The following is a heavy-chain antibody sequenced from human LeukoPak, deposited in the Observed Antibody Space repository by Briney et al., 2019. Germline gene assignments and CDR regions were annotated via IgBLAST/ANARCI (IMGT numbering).Heavy chain of an antibody. J-gene: IGHJ4*02. D-gene: IGHD3-10*01. CDR2: ISKSSTYI. V-gene: IGHV3-21*01. CDR1: GFTFSSYS. Sequence: GGSLRLSCAASGFTFSSYSMNWVRQAPGKGLEWVSSISKSSTYIYYADSVKGRFTISRDNAKNSLYLQMNSLRAEDTAVYYCTRGSQLLWFGELFPPHDFRGQGTLVTVSS. CDR3: TRGSQLLWFGELFPPHDF.